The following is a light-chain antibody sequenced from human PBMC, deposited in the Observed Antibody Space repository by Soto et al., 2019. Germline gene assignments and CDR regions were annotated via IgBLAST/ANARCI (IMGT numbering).Light chain of an antibody. J-gene: IGKJ5*01. CDR2: GAS. CDR3: LRRCSSPVT. V-gene: IGKV1-39*01. CDR1: QNITTD. Sequence: DIQMTLSPFSLSAPVGDGVASTCRASQNITTDVNWYQKKPGKAPNLLSYGASNLQGGVPSRYSASGSATEFTLAVSSQRPEDFATYSCLRRCSSPVTFGERTRLDI.